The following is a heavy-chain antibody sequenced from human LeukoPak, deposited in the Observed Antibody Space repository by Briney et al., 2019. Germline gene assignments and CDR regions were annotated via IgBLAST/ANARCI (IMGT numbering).Heavy chain of an antibody. CDR1: GESFSGYY. CDR2: INQSGST. D-gene: IGHD6-6*01. Sequence: PPETLSLTCAVYGESFSGYYWSWIRQPPGKGLEWIGEINQSGSTNYNPSLKSRVTISVDTSKNQFSLKLSSVTAADTAVYYCASIAMGIAARGWFDPWGQGTLVTVSS. J-gene: IGHJ5*02. CDR3: ASIAMGIAARGWFDP. V-gene: IGHV4-34*01.